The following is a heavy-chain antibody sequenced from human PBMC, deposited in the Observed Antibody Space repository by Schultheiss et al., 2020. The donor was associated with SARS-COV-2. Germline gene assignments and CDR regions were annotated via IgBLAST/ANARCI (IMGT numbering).Heavy chain of an antibody. D-gene: IGHD3-10*01. V-gene: IGHV1-18*04. CDR2: ISPYNGNT. Sequence: ASVKVSCKSSGYPFASYGITWVRQAPGQGLEWLGWISPYNGNTNYAQMLQGRVRMSTDTSTRTAFLEVRSLISDDTAVYYCARDGYYHGSGTYRPPAYYGLDVWGLGTTVTVSS. J-gene: IGHJ6*02. CDR1: GYPFASYG. CDR3: ARDGYYHGSGTYRPPAYYGLDV.